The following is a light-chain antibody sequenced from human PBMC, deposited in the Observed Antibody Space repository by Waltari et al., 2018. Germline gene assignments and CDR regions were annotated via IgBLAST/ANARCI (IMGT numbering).Light chain of an antibody. CDR3: SSYTNSGNVV. Sequence: QSALTQPASVSGSPGQAITISCTGTSSDIGRYNYVPWYQQHPGKAPKLVISEVRNRPSGVSNRFSGPKSGNTASLTISGLQAEDGSHYYCSSYTNSGNVVFGGGTKLTVL. CDR1: SSDIGRYNY. V-gene: IGLV2-14*01. CDR2: EVR. J-gene: IGLJ2*01.